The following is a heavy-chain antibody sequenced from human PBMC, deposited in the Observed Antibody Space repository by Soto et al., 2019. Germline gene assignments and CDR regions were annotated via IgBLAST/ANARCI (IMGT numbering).Heavy chain of an antibody. V-gene: IGHV1-18*04. CDR1: GYTFTNYG. Sequence: QLQLVQSGTELKKPGASVKVSCKASGYTFTNYGITWVRQAPGQGLEWMGWINADYGNTNYEQKFQGRVTMTTDTSTSTSYMELRRLRSDDTAVYYCARESLSNFTRFDPWGQGPLVTVSS. CDR2: INADYGNT. CDR3: ARESLSNFTRFDP. D-gene: IGHD4-4*01. J-gene: IGHJ5*02.